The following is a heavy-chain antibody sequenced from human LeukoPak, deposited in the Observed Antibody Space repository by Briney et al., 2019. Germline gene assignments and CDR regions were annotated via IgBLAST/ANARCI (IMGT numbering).Heavy chain of an antibody. CDR1: GFTFSGYW. Sequence: GGSLRLSCGASGFTFSGYWMNWVRQAPGKGLEWVANINQDGSEKYYVASVKGRFTTSRDNAKNSLYLQMNSLRAEDTAVYYCARGRDGYKGRAFDYWGQGTLVTVSS. V-gene: IGHV3-7*01. CDR3: ARGRDGYKGRAFDY. CDR2: INQDGSEK. J-gene: IGHJ4*02. D-gene: IGHD5-24*01.